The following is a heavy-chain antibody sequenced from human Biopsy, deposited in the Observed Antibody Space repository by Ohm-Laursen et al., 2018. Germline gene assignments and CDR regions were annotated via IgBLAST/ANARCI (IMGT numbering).Heavy chain of an antibody. V-gene: IGHV3-7*01. CDR2: IKQDGSET. D-gene: IGHD3-10*01. Sequence: SLRLSCAASGFTFSSYWMSWVRQAPGKGLEWVANIKQDGSETYFVDSVKGRFTISRDSAKSSLYLQMNSLRAEDTAVYYCARSMNTMVRRRSYYFDYWGQGTLVTVSS. CDR3: ARSMNTMVRRRSYYFDY. J-gene: IGHJ4*02. CDR1: GFTFSSYW.